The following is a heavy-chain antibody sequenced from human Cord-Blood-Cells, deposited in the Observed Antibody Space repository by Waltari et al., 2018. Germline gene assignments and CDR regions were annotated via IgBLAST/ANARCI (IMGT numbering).Heavy chain of an antibody. V-gene: IGHV1-69*18. CDR2: IIPIFGTA. CDR1: GGTFSSYA. D-gene: IGHD7-27*01. CDR3: ARVKLGMGYFDY. J-gene: IGHJ4*02. Sequence: QVQLVQSGAEVKKPGSSVKVSCKASGGTFSSYAISWVGQAPGQGLEWMGRIIPIFGTANYAQKFQGRVTITADESTSTAYMELSSLRSEDTAVYYCARVKLGMGYFDYWGQGTLVTVSS.